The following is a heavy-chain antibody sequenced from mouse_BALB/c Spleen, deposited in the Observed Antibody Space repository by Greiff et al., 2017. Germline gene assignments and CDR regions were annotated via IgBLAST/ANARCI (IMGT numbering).Heavy chain of an antibody. CDR2: ISDGGSYT. Sequence: EVQLVESGGGLVKPGGSLKLSCAASGFTFSDYYMYWVRQTPEKRLEWVATISDGGSYTYYPDSVKGRFTISRDNAKNNLYLQMSSLKSEDTAMYYCARDRYDNYENAMDYWGQGTSVTVSS. CDR1: GFTFSDYY. J-gene: IGHJ4*01. CDR3: ARDRYDNYENAMDY. V-gene: IGHV5-4*02. D-gene: IGHD2-1*01.